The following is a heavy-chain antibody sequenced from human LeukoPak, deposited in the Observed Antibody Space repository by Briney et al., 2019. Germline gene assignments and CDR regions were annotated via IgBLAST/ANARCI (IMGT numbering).Heavy chain of an antibody. D-gene: IGHD3-10*01. CDR3: VKDSSTTWFGRDSK. V-gene: IGHV3-30*18. J-gene: IGHJ4*02. Sequence: GGSLRLSCAASGFTFNDYTMNWVRQAPGKGLEWVALISTDPSNKNYADSVKGRFTISRDNSINTLYLQMRSLRLEDTAVYYCVKDSSTTWFGRDSKWGRGTLVTVSS. CDR2: ISTDPSNK. CDR1: GFTFNDYT.